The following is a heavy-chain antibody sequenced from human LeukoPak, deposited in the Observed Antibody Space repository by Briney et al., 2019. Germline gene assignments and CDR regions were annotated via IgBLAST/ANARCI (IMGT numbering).Heavy chain of an antibody. Sequence: GGSLRLSCAASGFTFSRNWMHWVRQAPGKGLVWVSRINGSGNSTRYADSVKGRFTISRDNAKNMLYLQMNSLRAEDTAVYYCALKGYVDDFDIWGQGTMVTVSS. CDR2: INGSGNST. J-gene: IGHJ3*02. CDR1: GFTFSRNW. CDR3: ALKGYVDDFDI. D-gene: IGHD5-12*01. V-gene: IGHV3-74*01.